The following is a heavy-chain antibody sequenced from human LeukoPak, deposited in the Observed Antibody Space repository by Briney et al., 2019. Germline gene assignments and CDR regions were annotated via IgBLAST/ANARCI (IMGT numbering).Heavy chain of an antibody. Sequence: PSETLSLTCTVSGGSISSYYWSWIRQPPGKGLEWIGYIYYSGSTNYNPSLKSRVTISVDTSKNQFSLKLSSVTAADTAVYYCARELGATVDYWGQGTLVTVSS. CDR3: ARELGATVDY. J-gene: IGHJ4*02. D-gene: IGHD5-12*01. CDR2: IYYSGST. V-gene: IGHV4-59*01. CDR1: GGSISSYY.